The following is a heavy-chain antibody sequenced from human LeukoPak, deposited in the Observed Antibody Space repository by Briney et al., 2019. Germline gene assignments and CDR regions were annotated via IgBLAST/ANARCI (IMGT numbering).Heavy chain of an antibody. J-gene: IGHJ6*03. D-gene: IGHD7-27*01. CDR3: ARETGDLGYYMDV. CDR1: GFTFSSYG. Sequence: GGSLRLSCAASGFTFSSYGMHWVRQAPGKGLEWVAFIRYDGSNKYYADSVKGRLTISRDNSKNTLYLQMNSLRAEDTAVYYCARETGDLGYYMDVWGKGTTVTISS. V-gene: IGHV3-30*02. CDR2: IRYDGSNK.